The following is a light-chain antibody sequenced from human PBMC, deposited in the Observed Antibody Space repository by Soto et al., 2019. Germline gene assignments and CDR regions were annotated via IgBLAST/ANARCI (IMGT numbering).Light chain of an antibody. CDR2: KAS. Sequence: DIQMTQSPSTLSASVGDRVTITCRASQSISSCVAWYQQKPGKAPKLLIYKASSLQSGVPSRFTGRGSETEFTLTISSLQPDDFATYYCQQYNSYSPTFGQGTKVQIK. CDR3: QQYNSYSPT. CDR1: QSISSC. J-gene: IGKJ1*01. V-gene: IGKV1-5*03.